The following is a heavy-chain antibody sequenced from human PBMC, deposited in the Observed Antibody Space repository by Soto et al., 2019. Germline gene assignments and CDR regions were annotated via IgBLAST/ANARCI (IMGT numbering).Heavy chain of an antibody. Sequence: GGSLRLSCAASGFTFSSYAMSWVRQAPGKGLEWVSAISGSGGSTYYADSVKGRFTISGDNSKNTLYLQMNSLRAEDTAVYYCAFWPWVAAAGPIYYYGMDVWGQGTTVTVSS. CDR1: GFTFSSYA. J-gene: IGHJ6*02. CDR3: AFWPWVAAAGPIYYYGMDV. D-gene: IGHD6-13*01. CDR2: ISGSGGST. V-gene: IGHV3-23*01.